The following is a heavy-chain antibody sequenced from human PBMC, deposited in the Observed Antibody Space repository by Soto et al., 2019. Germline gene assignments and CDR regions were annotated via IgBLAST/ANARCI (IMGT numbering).Heavy chain of an antibody. Sequence: GESLTISCRCSGYTFTSHWISWVRQMPGKGLEWMGRIDPSDSYTDYSPTVQGHVTMSADKSINTAYLQWSSLQASDTAVYYCTRHTGYDSSLDYWGQGTLVPVSS. D-gene: IGHD5-12*01. CDR1: GYTFTSHW. CDR3: TRHTGYDSSLDY. V-gene: IGHV5-10-1*01. CDR2: IDPSDSYT. J-gene: IGHJ4*02.